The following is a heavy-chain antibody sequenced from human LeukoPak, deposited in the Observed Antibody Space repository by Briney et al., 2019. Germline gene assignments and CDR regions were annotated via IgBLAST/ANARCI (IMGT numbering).Heavy chain of an antibody. J-gene: IGHJ3*02. CDR2: IIPIFGTA. V-gene: IGHV1-69*13. CDR1: GGTFSSYA. Sequence: AASVKVSCKASGGTFSSYAISWVRQAPGQGLGWMGGIIPIFGTANYAQKFQGRVTITADESTSTAYMELSSLRSEDTAVYYCAREGGITVFGVAQPGGAFDIWGQGTMVTVSS. CDR3: AREGGITVFGVAQPGGAFDI. D-gene: IGHD3-3*01.